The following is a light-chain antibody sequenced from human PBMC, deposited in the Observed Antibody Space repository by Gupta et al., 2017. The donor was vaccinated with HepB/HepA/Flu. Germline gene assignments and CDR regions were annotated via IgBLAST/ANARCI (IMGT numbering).Light chain of an antibody. Sequence: QSVLTQSPSVSGTPGQRVTISCSGSSSNVGRNNVNWYQQLPGTAPKLLIYYNDERPSGVPDRISGSKSGTSASLAISGLQSEDEADYYCAAWDTSLNVVVFGGGTKLTV. CDR2: YND. V-gene: IGLV1-44*01. CDR3: AAWDTSLNVVV. CDR1: SSNVGRNN. J-gene: IGLJ2*01.